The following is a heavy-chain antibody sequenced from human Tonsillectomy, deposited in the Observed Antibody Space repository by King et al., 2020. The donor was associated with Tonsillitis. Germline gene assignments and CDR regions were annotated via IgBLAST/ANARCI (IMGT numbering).Heavy chain of an antibody. V-gene: IGHV4-39*07. D-gene: IGHD1-1*01. J-gene: IGHJ3*02. CDR3: ARSLDLFRAFDI. CDR1: GGSISSSSYY. Sequence: QLQESGPGLVKPSETLSLTCTVSGGSISSSSYYWGWIRQPPGEGLEWIGSIYYSGSTYYNPSLKSRVTISVDTSKNQFSLKLSSVTAADTAVYYCARSLDLFRAFDIWGQGTMVTVSS. CDR2: IYYSGST.